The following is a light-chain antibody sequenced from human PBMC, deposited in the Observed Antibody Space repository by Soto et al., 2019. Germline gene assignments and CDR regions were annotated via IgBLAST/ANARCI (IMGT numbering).Light chain of an antibody. J-gene: IGLJ1*01. CDR2: TNN. CDR1: NSNIGAGYD. Sequence: QSVLTHPPSVSRAPGQRVTISCTGSNSNIGAGYDVHWYLQLPGTAPKLLVYTNNNRPSGVPDRFSGSKSGTSASLAITGLQAEDEADYYCQSYDSRLSAYVFGTGTKVTVL. CDR3: QSYDSRLSAYV. V-gene: IGLV1-40*01.